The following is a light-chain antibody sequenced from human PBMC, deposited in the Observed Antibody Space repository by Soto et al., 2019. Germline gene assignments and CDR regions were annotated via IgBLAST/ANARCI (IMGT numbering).Light chain of an antibody. V-gene: IGKV3-15*01. CDR3: QQYNNWPRT. J-gene: IGKJ1*01. CDR2: GVS. Sequence: EIVMTQSPATLSVSPGERATLSCRASQSVSSNLAWYQQQPGQAPRLLIYGVSTRATGIPARFSGSGSGTEFTLTISSRQSEDFAVYYCQQYNNWPRTFGEGTKVEIK. CDR1: QSVSSN.